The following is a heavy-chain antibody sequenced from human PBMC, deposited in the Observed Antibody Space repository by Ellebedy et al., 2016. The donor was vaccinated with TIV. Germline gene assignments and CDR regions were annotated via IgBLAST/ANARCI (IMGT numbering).Heavy chain of an antibody. Sequence: GESLKISCAASGFTFSSYGMHWVRQAPGKGLEWVAVIWYDGSNKYYVDSVKGRFTISRDNSKNTLYLQMNSLRAEDTAVYYCARDAIHVEYGDYGVYWGQGTLVTVSS. CDR2: IWYDGSNK. D-gene: IGHD4-17*01. CDR1: GFTFSSYG. CDR3: ARDAIHVEYGDYGVY. V-gene: IGHV3-33*01. J-gene: IGHJ4*02.